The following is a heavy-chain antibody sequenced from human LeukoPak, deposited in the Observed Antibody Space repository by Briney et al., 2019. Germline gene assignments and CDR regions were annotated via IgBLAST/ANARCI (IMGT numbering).Heavy chain of an antibody. D-gene: IGHD3-9*01. Sequence: GASVKVSCKASGYTFTSYGISWVRQAPGQGLEGMGWISAYNGNTNYAQKLQGRVTMTTDTSTSTAYMELRSLRSDDTAVYYCARGYDILTGYKEFDYWGQGTLVTVSS. CDR2: ISAYNGNT. J-gene: IGHJ4*02. CDR3: ARGYDILTGYKEFDY. V-gene: IGHV1-18*01. CDR1: GYTFTSYG.